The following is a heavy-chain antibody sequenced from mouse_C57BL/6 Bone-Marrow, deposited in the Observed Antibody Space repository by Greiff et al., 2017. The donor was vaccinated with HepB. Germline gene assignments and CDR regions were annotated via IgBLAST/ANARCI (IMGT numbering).Heavy chain of an antibody. V-gene: IGHV10-3*01. CDR3: VREGSYYGYPDY. J-gene: IGHJ2*01. D-gene: IGHD2-2*01. Sequence: EVKLMESGGGLVQPKGSLKLSCAASGFTFNTYAMHWVRQAPGKGLEWVARISSKSSNYATYYADSVKDRFTISRDDSQSMLYLQMNNLKTEDTAMYYCVREGSYYGYPDYWGQGTTLTVSS. CDR1: GFTFNTYA. CDR2: ISSKSSNYAT.